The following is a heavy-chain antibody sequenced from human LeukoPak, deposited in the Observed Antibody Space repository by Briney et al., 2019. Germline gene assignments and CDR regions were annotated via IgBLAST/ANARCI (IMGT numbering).Heavy chain of an antibody. D-gene: IGHD3-10*01. CDR2: IYYSRST. V-gene: IGHV4-39*01. J-gene: IGHJ4*02. Sequence: PSETLSLTCTVSDGSISSNNYYGGWSRQPPERGVGWVGSIYYSRSTYYNPSHKSRVTISVDTSKNQFSLKLTSVTAADTALFYCASVNRGWFGVGEYWGQGTLVTVSS. CDR1: DGSISSNNYY. CDR3: ASVNRGWFGVGEY.